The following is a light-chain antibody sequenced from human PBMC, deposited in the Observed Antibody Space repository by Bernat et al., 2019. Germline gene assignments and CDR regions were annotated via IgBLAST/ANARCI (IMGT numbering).Light chain of an antibody. CDR2: DAS. V-gene: IGKV3-11*01. CDR1: QSVRIY. Sequence: ETVLTQSPATLSLSPGESATLSCRASQSVRIYLAWYQQKPGQAPRLLIYDASNRATVIPARFSGSGSGTDFTLTISSLEPEDFAVYYCQQRYDWPPLTFGGGTRVEIK. J-gene: IGKJ4*01. CDR3: QQRYDWPPLT.